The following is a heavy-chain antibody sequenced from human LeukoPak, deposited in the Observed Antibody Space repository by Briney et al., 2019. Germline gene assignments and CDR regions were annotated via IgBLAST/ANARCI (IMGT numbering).Heavy chain of an antibody. CDR3: ARLGGNHGSGYYYFAY. V-gene: IGHV4-59*08. D-gene: IGHD3-22*01. Sequence: SETLSLTCTVSGGSISSYYWSWIRQPPGKGLEWIGYIYYSGSTNYNPSLKSRVTISVDTSKNQFSLKLSSVTAADTAVYYCARLGGNHGSGYYYFAYWGQGTLVTVSS. CDR1: GGSISSYY. CDR2: IYYSGST. J-gene: IGHJ4*02.